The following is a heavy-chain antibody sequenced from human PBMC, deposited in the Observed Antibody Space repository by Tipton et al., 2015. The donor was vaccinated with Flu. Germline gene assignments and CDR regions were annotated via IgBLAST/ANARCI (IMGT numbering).Heavy chain of an antibody. CDR1: GYSIRSAYY. J-gene: IGHJ4*02. Sequence: TLSLTCSVSGYSIRSAYYWGWVRRPPGKGLEWIGTIYHSGTTYYNPSLKNRLTISVDTSKNQFSLRLSSVTAADTAVYYCARHTGDSVRGVIDYWGQGTLVTVSS. CDR3: ARHTGDSVRGVIDY. CDR2: IYHSGTT. V-gene: IGHV4-38-2*01. D-gene: IGHD3-10*02.